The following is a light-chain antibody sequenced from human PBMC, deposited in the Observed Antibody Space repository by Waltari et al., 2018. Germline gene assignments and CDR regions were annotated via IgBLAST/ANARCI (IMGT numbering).Light chain of an antibody. CDR1: QSISNH. CDR2: AAS. V-gene: IGKV1-39*01. Sequence: DIQMTQSPSSLSASVGDRVTITCRASQSISNHLNWYHQKTGKAPKRLIYAASSLQSVVTSRFRGSSSGTDFTLTISSLQLEDAATYYCQESYSLSWTFGQGTKVEIK. CDR3: QESYSLSWT. J-gene: IGKJ1*01.